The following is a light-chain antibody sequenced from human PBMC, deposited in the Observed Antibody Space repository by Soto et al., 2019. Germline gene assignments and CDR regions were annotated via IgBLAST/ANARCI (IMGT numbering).Light chain of an antibody. CDR3: QQRSNWIT. V-gene: IGKV3-11*01. CDR2: DAS. J-gene: IGKJ5*01. Sequence: EIVLTQSPATLSLAPGERASLSCRASQSVSSYLAWYQQKPGQAPRLLIYDASNRATGIPARFSGSGSGTDFTLTISSLGPEDFAVYHCQQRSNWITFGQGTRLEI. CDR1: QSVSSY.